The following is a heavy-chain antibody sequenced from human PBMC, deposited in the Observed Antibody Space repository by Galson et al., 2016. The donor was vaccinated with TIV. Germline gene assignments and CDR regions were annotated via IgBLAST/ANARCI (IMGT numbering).Heavy chain of an antibody. D-gene: IGHD4-23*01. CDR3: TRALFQGTVVMERQGWLDP. CDR2: ISVYNGDT. J-gene: IGHJ5*02. V-gene: IGHV1-18*04. CDR1: GYTFSNYG. Sequence: SVKVSCKASGYTFSNYGITWVRQAPGHGLEWVGWISVYNGDTHYDEKFQGRVTMTTDTSSNTAFMELRRLRSDATAVYYCTRALFQGTVVMERQGWLDPWGHGSLVPVSS.